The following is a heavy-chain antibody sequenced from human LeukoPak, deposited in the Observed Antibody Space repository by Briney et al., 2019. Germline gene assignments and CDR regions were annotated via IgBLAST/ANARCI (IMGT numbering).Heavy chain of an antibody. Sequence: SETLSLTCTVSGGSIRSYYWSWIRQPPGKGLEWIGYIYYSGSTNYNPSLKSRVTISVDTSKNQFSLKLSSVTAADTAVYYCASLIGSGSYYNWGAFDIWGQGTMVTVSS. V-gene: IGHV4-59*01. CDR1: GGSIRSYY. CDR3: ASLIGSGSYYNWGAFDI. J-gene: IGHJ3*02. CDR2: IYYSGST. D-gene: IGHD3-10*01.